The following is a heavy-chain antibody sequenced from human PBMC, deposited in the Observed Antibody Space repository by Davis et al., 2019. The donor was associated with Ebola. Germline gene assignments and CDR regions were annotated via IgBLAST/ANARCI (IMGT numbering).Heavy chain of an antibody. J-gene: IGHJ4*02. CDR1: GFNFDDYA. CDR3: ARGSTTVTTPFDY. CDR2: ITWNSGTI. D-gene: IGHD4-17*01. Sequence: SLKISCAGSGFNFDDYAMHWVRQGPGKGLEWVAGITWNSGTIAYTDSVKGRFTISRDNAKNTLYLQMNSLRAEDTAVYYCARGSTTVTTPFDYWGQGILVTVSS. V-gene: IGHV3-9*01.